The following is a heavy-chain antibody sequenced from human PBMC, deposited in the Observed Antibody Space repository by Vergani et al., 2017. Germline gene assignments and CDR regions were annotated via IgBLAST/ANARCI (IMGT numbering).Heavy chain of an antibody. J-gene: IGHJ5*02. CDR2: INHSGST. Sequence: QVQLQQWGAGLLKPSETLSLTCAVYGGSFSGYYWSWIRQPPGKGLEWMGEINHSGSTNYNPSPKSRVTISVDTSKNQFSLKLSSVTAADTAVYYCARGQAGGDIVVVPAAPEDNWFDPWGQGTLVTVSS. CDR1: GGSFSGYY. V-gene: IGHV4-34*01. CDR3: ARGQAGGDIVVVPAAPEDNWFDP. D-gene: IGHD2-2*01.